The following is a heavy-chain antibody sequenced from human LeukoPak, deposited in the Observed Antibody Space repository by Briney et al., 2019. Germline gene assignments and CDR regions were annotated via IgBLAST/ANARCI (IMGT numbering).Heavy chain of an antibody. J-gene: IGHJ4*02. CDR2: ISGSGGST. CDR1: GFTFSSYA. Sequence: GGSLRLSCAASGFTFSSYAMSWVRQAPGKGLEWVSAISGSGGSTYYADSVKGRFTISRDNSKNTLYLQMNSLRAEDTAVYYCAKDRAGGHDWLYFDYWGQGTLVTVSS. V-gene: IGHV3-23*01. D-gene: IGHD5-12*01. CDR3: AKDRAGGHDWLYFDY.